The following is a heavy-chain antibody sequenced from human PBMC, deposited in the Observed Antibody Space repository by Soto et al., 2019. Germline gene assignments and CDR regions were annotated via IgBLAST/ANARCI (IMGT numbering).Heavy chain of an antibody. CDR1: GFTFDDYA. CDR2: ISWNSGSI. D-gene: IGHD5-18*01. Sequence: EVQLVESGGGLVQPGRSLRLSCAASGFTFDDYAMHWVRQAPGKGLEWVSGISWNSGSIGYADSVKGRFTISRDNAKNSLYLQMNSLRAEDTDLYYCAKDRRGYSYGPADYWGQGTLVTVSS. CDR3: AKDRRGYSYGPADY. V-gene: IGHV3-9*01. J-gene: IGHJ4*02.